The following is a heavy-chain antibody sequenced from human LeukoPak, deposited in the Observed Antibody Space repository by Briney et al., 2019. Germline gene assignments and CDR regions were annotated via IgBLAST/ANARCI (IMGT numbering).Heavy chain of an antibody. V-gene: IGHV5-51*03. CDR2: IYPGDSDT. CDR1: GYSFRSYW. D-gene: IGHD1-26*01. Sequence: GESLKISCKGSGYSFRSYWIGWVRQMPGKGLEWMGIIYPGDSDTRYSPSLQGQVTISADKSINTAYLQWSSLKASDSAMYYCARLSIVGATISYYDYWGQGTLVTVSS. CDR3: ARLSIVGATISYYDY. J-gene: IGHJ4*02.